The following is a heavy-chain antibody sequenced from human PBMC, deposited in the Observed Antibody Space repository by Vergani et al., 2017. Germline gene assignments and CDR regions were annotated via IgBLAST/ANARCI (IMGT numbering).Heavy chain of an antibody. J-gene: IGHJ4*02. V-gene: IGHV1-46*01. CDR1: GYTLTSYY. D-gene: IGHD1-26*01. Sequence: HVQLVQSGAEVKKPGASVKVSCKASGYTLTSYYMHWVRQAPGQGLEWMGISNPSGGSTNYAQKLQGRVTMTRDTSTSTVYMELSSLRSEDTAVYYCARERYSGSYIDYWGQGTLVTVSS. CDR3: ARERYSGSYIDY. CDR2: SNPSGGST.